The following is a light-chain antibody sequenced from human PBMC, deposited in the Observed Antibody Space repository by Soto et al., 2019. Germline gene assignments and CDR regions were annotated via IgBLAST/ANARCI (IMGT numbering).Light chain of an antibody. CDR3: QQYKDWPSIT. J-gene: IGKJ4*01. Sequence: EIMMTQSPATLSVSPGEGATLSCRASQSVSSKLAWYQQKPGQAPRLLIYGASTRATGLPARFSGSGSGTEFTLTISSLQSEDSAVYYCQQYKDWPSITFGGGTKVEI. CDR2: GAS. V-gene: IGKV3-15*01. CDR1: QSVSSK.